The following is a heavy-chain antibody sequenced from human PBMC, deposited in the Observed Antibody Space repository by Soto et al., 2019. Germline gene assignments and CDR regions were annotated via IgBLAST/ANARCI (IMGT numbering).Heavy chain of an antibody. CDR3: ARGSGVTGPDY. CDR2: INPRGGST. D-gene: IGHD2-21*02. V-gene: IGHV1-46*03. Sequence: QVQLVQSGAEVKKPGASVKVSCKASGYTFTSYYMHWVRQAPGQGLERMGIINPRGGSTYYVQKFQGRVTMTRDTSKTTVYMELSSLTSEDTAVYYCARGSGVTGPDYWGQGTQVIVSS. CDR1: GYTFTSYY. J-gene: IGHJ4*02.